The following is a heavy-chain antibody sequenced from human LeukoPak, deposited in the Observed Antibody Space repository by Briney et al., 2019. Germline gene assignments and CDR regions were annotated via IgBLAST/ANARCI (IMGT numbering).Heavy chain of an antibody. D-gene: IGHD3-10*01. CDR2: ISSSSSYK. CDR3: AREFLYGSGSYSTRGFDY. Sequence: SGGSLRLSCAASGFTFSSYSMNWVRQAPGKGLEWVSSISSSSSYKYYVDSVKGRFTISRDNAKNSLYLQMNSLRAEDTAVYYCAREFLYGSGSYSTRGFDYWGQGTLVTVSS. J-gene: IGHJ4*02. CDR1: GFTFSSYS. V-gene: IGHV3-21*01.